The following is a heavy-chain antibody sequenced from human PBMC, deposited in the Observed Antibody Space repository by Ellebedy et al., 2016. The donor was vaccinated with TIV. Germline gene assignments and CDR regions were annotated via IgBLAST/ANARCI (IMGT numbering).Heavy chain of an antibody. J-gene: IGHJ6*02. CDR1: GGSISSGDYY. Sequence: SETLSLXXPVSGGSISSGDYYWSWIRQPPGKGLEWIGYIYYSGSTYYNPSLKSRVTISGDTSKNQFSLKLSSVTAADTAVYYCARGDYGDNHYYYYGMDVWGQGTTVTVSS. CDR3: ARGDYGDNHYYYYGMDV. V-gene: IGHV4-30-4*01. D-gene: IGHD4-17*01. CDR2: IYYSGST.